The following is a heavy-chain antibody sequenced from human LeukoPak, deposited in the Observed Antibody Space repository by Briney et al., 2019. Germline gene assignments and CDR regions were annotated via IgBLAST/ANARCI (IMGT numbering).Heavy chain of an antibody. CDR2: IDHSGST. D-gene: IGHD3-10*01. V-gene: IGHV4-34*01. CDR3: ARGVRFHVGSGNWFDL. J-gene: IGHJ5*02. CDR1: GGTFRGYF. Sequence: SETLSLTCAVSGGTFRGYFWSWIRQPPGKGLAWIGEIDHSGSTNYNPSLESRVTVSVDTSKNLVSLNLKSVTAADTAVYYCARGVRFHVGSGNWFDLWGQGTLVTVCS.